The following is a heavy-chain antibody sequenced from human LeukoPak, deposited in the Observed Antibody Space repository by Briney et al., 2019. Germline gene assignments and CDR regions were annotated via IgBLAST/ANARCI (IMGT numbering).Heavy chain of an antibody. D-gene: IGHD5-12*01. CDR2: IIPIFGTA. CDR1: GGTFSSYA. V-gene: IGHV1-69*01. J-gene: IGHJ4*02. Sequence: SVKVSCKASGGTFSSYAISWVRQAPGQGLEWMGGIIPIFGTANYAQKFQGRVTITADESTSTAYMELSSLRSEDTAVYYCAKDILSGYDLGDYWGQGTLVTVSS. CDR3: AKDILSGYDLGDY.